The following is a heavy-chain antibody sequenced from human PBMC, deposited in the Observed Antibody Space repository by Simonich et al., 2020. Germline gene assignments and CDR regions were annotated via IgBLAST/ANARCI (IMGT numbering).Heavy chain of an antibody. CDR1: GGSISSSCYY. J-gene: IGHJ3*02. Sequence: QLQLQESGPGLVKPSETLSLTCTVSGGSISSSCYYWGWLRQPPGKGLEWIGSIYYSGSTYNNPSLKSRVTISVDTSKNQFSLKLSSVTAADTAVYYCARHAGFAFDIWGQGTMVTVSS. CDR3: ARHAGFAFDI. D-gene: IGHD6-13*01. CDR2: IYYSGST. V-gene: IGHV4-39*01.